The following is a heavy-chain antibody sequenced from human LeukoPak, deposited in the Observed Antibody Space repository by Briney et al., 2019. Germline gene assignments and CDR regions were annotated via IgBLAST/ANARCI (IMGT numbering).Heavy chain of an antibody. V-gene: IGHV1-24*01. Sequence: GASVKVSCKAAGYTFTGYYMHWVRQSAGKGLEWMGGFDPEDGETIYAQKFHGRVTMTEDTSTDTAYMELSSLRSEDTAVYYCATDWGIWGQGTMVTVSS. CDR3: ATDWGI. CDR1: GYTFTGYY. D-gene: IGHD3-16*01. CDR2: FDPEDGET. J-gene: IGHJ3*02.